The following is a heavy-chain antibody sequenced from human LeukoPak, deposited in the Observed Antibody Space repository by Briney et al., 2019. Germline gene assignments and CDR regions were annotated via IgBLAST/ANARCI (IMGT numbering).Heavy chain of an antibody. CDR2: LYSGGTT. CDR3: VFVKRNTNWFDP. D-gene: IGHD1/OR15-1a*01. J-gene: IGHJ5*02. V-gene: IGHV3-53*01. Sequence: PGGSLRLSCAASGFTFSSYAMSWVRQAPGKGLECVSILYSGGTTYYADSVKGRFTISRDNSKNTLSLQMNNVRAEDTAVYYCVFVKRNTNWFDPWGQGTLVTVSS. CDR1: GFTFSSYA.